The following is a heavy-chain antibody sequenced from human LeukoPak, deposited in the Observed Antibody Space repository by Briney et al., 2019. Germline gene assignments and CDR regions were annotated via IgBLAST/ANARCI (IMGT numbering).Heavy chain of an antibody. D-gene: IGHD4/OR15-4a*01. Sequence: GGSLRLSCAASGFTFSSNWVKWVRQAPGKGLEWVANINQDGSEKCYVDSVKGRFTISRDNAQNSVYLQMNSLRAEDTAVYYCASGAGAADYWGQGTLVTVSS. CDR1: GFTFSSNW. CDR3: ASGAGAADY. J-gene: IGHJ4*02. CDR2: INQDGSEK. V-gene: IGHV3-7*01.